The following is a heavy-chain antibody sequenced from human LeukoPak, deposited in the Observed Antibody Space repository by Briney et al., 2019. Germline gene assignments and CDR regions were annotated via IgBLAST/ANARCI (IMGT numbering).Heavy chain of an antibody. V-gene: IGHV4-4*07. J-gene: IGHJ5*02. Sequence: NPSETLSLTCTVSGGSISSYYWSWIRQPAGKGLEWIGRIYTSGSTNYNPPLNSRVTMSVDTSKNQFSLKLSSVPAADTAVYYCARDRLGGDRPLNWFDPWGQGTLVTVSS. CDR3: ARDRLGGDRPLNWFDP. CDR2: IYTSGST. CDR1: GGSISSYY. D-gene: IGHD2-21*02.